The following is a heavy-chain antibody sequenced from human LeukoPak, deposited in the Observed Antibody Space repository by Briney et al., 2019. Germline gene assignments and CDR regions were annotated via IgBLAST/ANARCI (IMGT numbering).Heavy chain of an antibody. V-gene: IGHV4-59*08. D-gene: IGHD5/OR15-5a*01. CDR3: AVNSTKHAFDI. CDR2: IYYSGST. Sequence: NSSETLSLTCTVSGGSISSYYWSWIRQPPGKGLEWIGSIYYSGSTNYNTSHKSRVTISVDTSKNQFSLKLSSVTAADTAVYYCAVNSTKHAFDIWGQGTLVTVSS. J-gene: IGHJ3*02. CDR1: GGSISSYY.